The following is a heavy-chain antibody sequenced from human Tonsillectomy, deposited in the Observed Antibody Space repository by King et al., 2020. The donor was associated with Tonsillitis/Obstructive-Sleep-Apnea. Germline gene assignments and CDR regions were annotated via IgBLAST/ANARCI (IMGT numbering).Heavy chain of an antibody. CDR3: ARGYYDFWSGPLYYYYGMDV. J-gene: IGHJ6*02. V-gene: IGHV4-59*01. D-gene: IGHD3-3*01. Sequence: QLQESGPGLVKPSETLSLTCTVSGGSISSYYWSWIRQPPGKGLEWLGYIYYSGITNYNPSLKSRVTISVDTSKNQFSLKLSSVTAADTAVYYCARGYYDFWSGPLYYYYGMDVWGQGTTVTVSS. CDR2: IYYSGIT. CDR1: GGSISSYY.